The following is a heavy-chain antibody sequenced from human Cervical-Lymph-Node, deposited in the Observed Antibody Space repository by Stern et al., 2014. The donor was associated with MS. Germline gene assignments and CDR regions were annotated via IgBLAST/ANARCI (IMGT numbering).Heavy chain of an antibody. D-gene: IGHD1-14*01. CDR2: IYPGGSET. CDR3: ARQTTAWASDV. V-gene: IGHV5-51*01. Sequence: EVQLVQSGAELIRPGASLKISCKGSGFKFSIYWIAWVRQTPGKGLEWMGIIYPGGSETRYSPSFQGQVTMSADKSTSTAYLQWSSLNASDTAMYFCARQTTAWASDVWGQGTLVTVSS. J-gene: IGHJ4*02. CDR1: GFKFSIYW.